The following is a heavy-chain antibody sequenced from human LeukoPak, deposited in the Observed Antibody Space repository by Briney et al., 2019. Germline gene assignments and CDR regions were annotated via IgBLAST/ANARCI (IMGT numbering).Heavy chain of an antibody. V-gene: IGHV1-46*01. D-gene: IGHD6-6*01. CDR3: ARESYSSSPGSLDYYYYYMDV. CDR1: GYTFTSYY. Sequence: GASVKVSCKASGYTFTSYYMHWVRQAPGQGLEWMGIINPSGGSTSYAQKFQGRVTMTRDMSTSTVYMELSSLRSEDTAVYYCARESYSSSPGSLDYYYYYMDVWGKGTTVTVSS. J-gene: IGHJ6*03. CDR2: INPSGGST.